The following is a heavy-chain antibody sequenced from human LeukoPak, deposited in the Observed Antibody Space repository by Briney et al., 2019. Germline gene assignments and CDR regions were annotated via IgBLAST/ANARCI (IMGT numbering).Heavy chain of an antibody. V-gene: IGHV3-7*03. J-gene: IGHJ5*02. Sequence: GGSLRLSCTVSGFIFSDSWMAWIRQAPGKGLEWVAIIEKNGSGKNYVDSVKGRFIISRDNAKNSLFLQMDSLKVEDTAIYYCTTDRWYSADHWGQGSLVTVSS. D-gene: IGHD2-15*01. CDR2: IEKNGSGK. CDR3: TTDRWYSADH. CDR1: GFIFSDSW.